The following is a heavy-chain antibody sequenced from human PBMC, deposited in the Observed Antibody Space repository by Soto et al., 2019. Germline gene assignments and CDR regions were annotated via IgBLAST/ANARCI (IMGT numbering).Heavy chain of an antibody. Sequence: AASVKVSCKSSGYTFISHSITWVRQAPGQGLEWMGRISAYNGNTNYAQKLQGRVTMTTDTSTNTAYMELRNLRSDDTAVYYFARGAFCGGAPGCRDMDVWGQGTTVTVSS. CDR3: ARGAFCGGAPGCRDMDV. J-gene: IGHJ6*02. CDR2: ISAYNGNT. D-gene: IGHD2-21*01. V-gene: IGHV1-18*01. CDR1: GYTFISHS.